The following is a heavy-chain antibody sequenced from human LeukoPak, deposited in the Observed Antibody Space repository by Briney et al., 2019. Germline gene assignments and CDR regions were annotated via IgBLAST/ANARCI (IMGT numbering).Heavy chain of an antibody. J-gene: IGHJ6*03. CDR3: ARDLRGDYYYYYMDV. D-gene: IGHD3-10*01. CDR1: GFTFSDAW. CDR2: IRSKAYGGTT. V-gene: IGHV3-71*01. Sequence: GGSLRLSCAASGFTFSDAWMTWVRQAPGKGLEWVGFIRSKAYGGTTEYAASVKGRFTISRDDSKSIAYLQMNSLRAEDTAVYYCARDLRGDYYYYYMDVWGKGTTVTVSS.